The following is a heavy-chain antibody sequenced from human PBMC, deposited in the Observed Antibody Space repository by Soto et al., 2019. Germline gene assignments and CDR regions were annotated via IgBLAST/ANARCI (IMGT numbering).Heavy chain of an antibody. V-gene: IGHV4-59*08. CDR1: GGSSTSYF. CDR3: ARHLPGSVSGQDY. D-gene: IGHD2-15*01. Sequence: LSHTCSVSGGSSTSYFWSRVRQPPGKGLEWIGQIYSSGSTYYSPSIKSRVTISVDTSENQFSLKLSSVTAADTAVYYCARHLPGSVSGQDYWGPGSQVTVSS. CDR2: IYSSGST. J-gene: IGHJ4*01.